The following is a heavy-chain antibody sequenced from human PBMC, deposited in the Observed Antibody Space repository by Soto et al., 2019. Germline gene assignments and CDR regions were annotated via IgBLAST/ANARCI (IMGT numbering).Heavy chain of an antibody. Sequence: SETLSLTCSVSGGSLTSYYWSWIRQPPGKGPEWIGYIFYTGSTSYNPSLKSRVTISADKSISSAYLQWSSLRASDTAMYYCARGGVSTRTFDYWGQGTPVTVSS. CDR2: IFYTGST. V-gene: IGHV4-59*12. D-gene: IGHD3-3*01. J-gene: IGHJ4*02. CDR3: ARGGVSTRTFDY. CDR1: GGSLTSYY.